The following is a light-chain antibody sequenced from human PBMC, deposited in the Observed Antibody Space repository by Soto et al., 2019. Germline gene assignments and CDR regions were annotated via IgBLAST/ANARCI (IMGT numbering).Light chain of an antibody. J-gene: IGKJ1*01. CDR2: GAS. CDR3: QQYGSSGT. CDR1: QSVSNNY. Sequence: IVLTQAPGILSRSRVGRGAACCMASQSVSNNYLAWYQQKPGQAPRLLIYGASNRATGIPDRFSGSGSGTDFTLTISRLEPEDFAVYYCQQYGSSGTFGQGTKVDIK. V-gene: IGKV3-20*01.